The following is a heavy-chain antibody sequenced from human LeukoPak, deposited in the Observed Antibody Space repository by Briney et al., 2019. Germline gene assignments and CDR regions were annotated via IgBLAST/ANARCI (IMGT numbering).Heavy chain of an antibody. D-gene: IGHD2-15*01. CDR3: AKSCSGGSCFPDS. J-gene: IGHJ4*02. V-gene: IGHV3-30*02. Sequence: GGSLRLSCVVSGFTFSTYGMHWVRQTPGKGLEWVAFIRYDGSNKVYVDSVKGRFTISRDNSKNTLYLQMDSLRAEDTAVYYCAKSCSGGSCFPDSWGQGNLVTVSS. CDR2: IRYDGSNK. CDR1: GFTFSTYG.